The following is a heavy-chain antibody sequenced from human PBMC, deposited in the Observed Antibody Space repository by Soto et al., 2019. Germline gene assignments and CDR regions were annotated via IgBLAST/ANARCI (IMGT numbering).Heavy chain of an antibody. CDR1: GGTFSSYT. CDR2: IIPILGIA. Sequence: SVKVSCKASGGTFSSYTISWVRQAPGQGLEWMGRIIPILGIANYAQKFQGRVTITADKSTSTAYMELSSLRSEDTAVYYCARDVATVLLWFGELTTDYYYYGMDVWGQGTTVTVSS. CDR3: ARDVATVLLWFGELTTDYYYYGMDV. V-gene: IGHV1-69*04. D-gene: IGHD3-10*01. J-gene: IGHJ6*02.